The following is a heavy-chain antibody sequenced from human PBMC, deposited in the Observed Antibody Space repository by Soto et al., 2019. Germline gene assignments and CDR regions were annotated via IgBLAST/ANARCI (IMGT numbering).Heavy chain of an antibody. J-gene: IGHJ6*02. CDR3: ARQGFGPLHGLVDV. D-gene: IGHD3-10*01. CDR2: VHHSWGS. V-gene: IGHV4-59*08. Sequence: QVQLQESGPGLVKPSETLSLSCTVSGGSISSYYWSWFRQSPGKRMEWIGYVHHSWGSSYNPSLQSRVAISLDTSTSQFSLKVTSVNATDTAVYYCARQGFGPLHGLVDVWGQGTTVTVSS. CDR1: GGSISSYY.